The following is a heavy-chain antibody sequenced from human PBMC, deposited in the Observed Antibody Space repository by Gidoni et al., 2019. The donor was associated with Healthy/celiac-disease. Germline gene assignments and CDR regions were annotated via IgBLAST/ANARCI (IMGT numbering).Heavy chain of an antibody. J-gene: IGHJ4*02. CDR1: GFTFSRYA. Sequence: EVQLLESGGGLVQPGGSLRLSCAASGFTFSRYALSWVRQAPGKGLEWVSAISGSGGSTYYADSVKGRFTISRDNSKNTLYLQMNSLRAEDTAVYYCAKVVGDIVLMVYAIRYYFDYWGQGTLVTVSS. CDR3: AKVVGDIVLMVYAIRYYFDY. V-gene: IGHV3-23*01. D-gene: IGHD2-8*01. CDR2: ISGSGGST.